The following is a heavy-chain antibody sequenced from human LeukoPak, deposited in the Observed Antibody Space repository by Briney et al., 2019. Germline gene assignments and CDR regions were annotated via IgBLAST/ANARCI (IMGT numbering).Heavy chain of an antibody. D-gene: IGHD2-15*01. CDR2: INNDGSGT. V-gene: IGHV3-74*01. Sequence: PGGSVRLSCAASGFTFSSYWMHWVRQAPGKGPVWVSRINNDGSGTTYADSVKGRFTISRDDAKNTLYLQMNSLRAEDTAVYYCVRGGESTWSWGQGTLVTVSS. CDR3: VRGGESTWS. CDR1: GFTFSSYW. J-gene: IGHJ5*02.